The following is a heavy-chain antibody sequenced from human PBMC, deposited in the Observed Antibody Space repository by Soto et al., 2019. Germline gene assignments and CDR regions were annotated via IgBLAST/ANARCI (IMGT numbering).Heavy chain of an antibody. D-gene: IGHD3-22*01. CDR3: ATSPSSGYYYFDY. Sequence: HPGGSLRLSCAASGFTFSSYGMHWVRQAPGKGLEWVAVIWYDGSNKYYADSAKGRFTISRDNSKNTLYLQMNSLRAEDTAVYYCATSPSSGYYYFDYWGQGTLVTVSS. CDR2: IWYDGSNK. J-gene: IGHJ4*02. V-gene: IGHV3-33*01. CDR1: GFTFSSYG.